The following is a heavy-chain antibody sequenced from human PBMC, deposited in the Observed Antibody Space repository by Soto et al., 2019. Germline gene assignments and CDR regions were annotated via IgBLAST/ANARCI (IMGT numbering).Heavy chain of an antibody. J-gene: IGHJ5*02. CDR3: ARGSFNYYDSSGPMYNWFDP. Sequence: ASVKVSCKASGYTFTSYDINWVRQATGQGLEWMGWMNPNSGNTGYAQKFQGRVTMTRNTSISTAYMELSSLRSEDTAVYYCARGSFNYYDSSGPMYNWFDPWGQGTRGTVSS. CDR2: MNPNSGNT. V-gene: IGHV1-8*01. D-gene: IGHD3-22*01. CDR1: GYTFTSYD.